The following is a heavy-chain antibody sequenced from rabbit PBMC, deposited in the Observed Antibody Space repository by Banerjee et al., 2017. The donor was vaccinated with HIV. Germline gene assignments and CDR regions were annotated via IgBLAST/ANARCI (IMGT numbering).Heavy chain of an antibody. V-gene: IGHV1S45*01. D-gene: IGHD7-1*01. Sequence: QEQLEESGGGLVKPGGTLTLTCKASGIDFNSYYYICWVRQAPGKGLEWIACINTSTGNTVYASWAKGRFTISKTSSTTVTLQMTSLTAADTATYFCARDGFGTGPDYDLWGQGTLVTVS. CDR1: GIDFNSYYY. CDR3: ARDGFGTGPDYDL. CDR2: INTSTGNT. J-gene: IGHJ3*01.